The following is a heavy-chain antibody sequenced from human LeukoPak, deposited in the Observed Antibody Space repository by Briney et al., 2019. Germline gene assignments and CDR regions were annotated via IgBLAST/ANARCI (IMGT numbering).Heavy chain of an antibody. J-gene: IGHJ4*02. D-gene: IGHD6-19*01. CDR3: ARGTLYRGWSYYLDF. CDR1: GYSISSSYY. V-gene: IGHV4-38-2*02. Sequence: SETLSLTCTVSGYSISSSYYWGWIRQPPGKGLEWIGSIYHSGSTYYNPSLKSRVTISVDTSKNQFSLKLSSVTAADTAMYYCARGTLYRGWSYYLDFWGQGSQVTVSS. CDR2: IYHSGST.